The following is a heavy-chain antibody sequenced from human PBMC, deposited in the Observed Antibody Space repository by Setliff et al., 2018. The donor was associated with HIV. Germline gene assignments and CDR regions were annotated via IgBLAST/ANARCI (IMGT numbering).Heavy chain of an antibody. V-gene: IGHV1-3*01. CDR1: GYTFTTYV. CDR3: ARGGAKWSGSFDP. D-gene: IGHD3-3*01. J-gene: IGHJ5*02. Sequence: ASVKVSCKASGYTFTTYVVHWVRQAPGQRLEWMGWINVGSGNTKYSQKFQGRVTITRDTSASTAYMELSSLRSEDTAVYYCARGGAKWSGSFDPWGQGTLVTVSS. CDR2: INVGSGNT.